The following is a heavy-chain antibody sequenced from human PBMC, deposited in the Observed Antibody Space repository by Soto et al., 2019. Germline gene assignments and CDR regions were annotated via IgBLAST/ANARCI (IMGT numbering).Heavy chain of an antibody. J-gene: IGHJ6*02. Sequence: GGSLRLSCAASGFTFSSYGMHWVRQAPGKGLEWVAVISYDGSNKYYADSVKGRFTISRENSKNTLYLQMNSLRVEDTAVYYCAKDHIVVVPAATWDYGMDVWGQGTTVTVSS. CDR2: ISYDGSNK. CDR1: GFTFSSYG. CDR3: AKDHIVVVPAATWDYGMDV. V-gene: IGHV3-30*18. D-gene: IGHD2-2*01.